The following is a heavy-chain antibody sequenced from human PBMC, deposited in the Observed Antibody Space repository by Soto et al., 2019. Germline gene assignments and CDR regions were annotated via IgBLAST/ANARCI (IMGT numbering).Heavy chain of an antibody. CDR1: GDSVSSNSAA. CDR3: ARDHTFYDILTGYSTNWFDP. J-gene: IGHJ5*02. CDR2: TYYRSRWYN. V-gene: IGHV6-1*01. Sequence: SQTLSLTCAISGDSVSSNSAAWNWIRQSPSRGLEWLGRTYYRSRWYNDYAVSVKSRVTIHPDTSKNQFSLQLNSVTPEDTAVYYCARDHTFYDILTGYSTNWFDPWGQGTLVTVSS. D-gene: IGHD3-9*01.